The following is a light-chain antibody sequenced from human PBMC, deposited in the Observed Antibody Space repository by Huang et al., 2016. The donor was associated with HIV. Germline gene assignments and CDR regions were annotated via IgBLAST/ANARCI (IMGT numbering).Light chain of an antibody. CDR2: GAS. J-gene: IGKJ4*01. Sequence: EVVMTQSPATLSVSPGERATLSCRASQSVGSNLAWYQQRPGQGPGLLIYGASMRATGVQVRFSGSGSGTDFTLTISSLQSEDFAIYYCQRYNDWLSLTFGGGTRVEIK. CDR1: QSVGSN. CDR3: QRYNDWLSLT. V-gene: IGKV3-15*01.